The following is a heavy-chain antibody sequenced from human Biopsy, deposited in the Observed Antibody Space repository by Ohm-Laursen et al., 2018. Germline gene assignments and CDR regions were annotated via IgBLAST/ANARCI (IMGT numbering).Heavy chain of an antibody. Sequence: TQTLTLTCTLSGFSVNTRGMSVTWIRQSPGKALEWLARIDWDDAKFYSASLKSRLTISKGTSGNHVVLTLSDVDPVDTGTYYCARIPIPIFSAALVYRHRRHLQGLDVWGQGTTVIVSS. J-gene: IGHJ6*02. V-gene: IGHV2-70*16. D-gene: IGHD2-21*01. CDR3: ARIPIPIFSAALVYRHRRHLQGLDV. CDR1: GFSVNTRGMS. CDR2: IDWDDAK.